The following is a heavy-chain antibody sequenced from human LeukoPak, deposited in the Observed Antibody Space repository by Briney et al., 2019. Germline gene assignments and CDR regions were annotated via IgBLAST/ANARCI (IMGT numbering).Heavy chain of an antibody. CDR3: ARTEEGLADY. CDR2: IYYSGST. CDR1: GGSISSSSYY. Sequence: SETLSLTCTVSGGSISSSSYYWGWIRQPPGKGLEWIGSIYYSGSTYYNPSLKSRVAISVDTSKNQFSLKLSSVTAADTAVYYCARTEEGLADYWGQGTLVTVSS. J-gene: IGHJ4*02. V-gene: IGHV4-39*01.